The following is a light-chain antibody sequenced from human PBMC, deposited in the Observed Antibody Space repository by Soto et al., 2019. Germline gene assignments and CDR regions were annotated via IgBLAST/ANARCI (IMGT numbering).Light chain of an antibody. J-gene: IGLJ3*02. CDR1: SRDVGAYNY. CDR3: SSYAGSDNLV. V-gene: IGLV2-8*01. Sequence: QSVLTQPPSASGSPGQSVTISCTGTSRDVGAYNYVSWYQQHPGRAPKLMIFEVNKRPSGVPDRFSGSKSGNTASLIVSGLQAEDESDYYFSSYAGSDNLVFGGGTKLTVL. CDR2: EVN.